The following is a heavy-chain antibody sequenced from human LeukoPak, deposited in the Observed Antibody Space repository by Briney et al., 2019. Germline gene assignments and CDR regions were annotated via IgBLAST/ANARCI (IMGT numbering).Heavy chain of an antibody. D-gene: IGHD4-17*01. J-gene: IGHJ6*02. CDR3: TKDLSPGGADV. CDR2: IFWKSGSG. V-gene: IGHV3-9*01. Sequence: PGGSLRLSCVVSGINFDDYAMHWVRQAPGRGLEWVSGIFWKSGSGGYADSVKGRFTVSRDNAKNSLYLQMNSLRPEDTALYYCTKDLSPGGADVWGQGTTVTFSS. CDR1: GINFDDYA.